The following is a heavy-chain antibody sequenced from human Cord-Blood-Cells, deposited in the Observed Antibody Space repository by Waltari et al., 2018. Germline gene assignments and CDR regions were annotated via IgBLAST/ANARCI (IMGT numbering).Heavy chain of an antibody. V-gene: IGHV3-30*18. CDR1: GFTFRSYG. D-gene: IGHD5-18*01. CDR2: ISYDGSNK. CDR3: AKDGGYSYGSYFDY. Sequence: QVQLVESGGGVVQPGRSLRLSCAAAGFTFRSYGMHRVRQAPGKGLEWVAVISYDGSNKYYADSVKGRFTISRDNSKNTLYLQMNSLRAEDTAVYYCAKDGGYSYGSYFDYWGQGTLVTVSS. J-gene: IGHJ4*02.